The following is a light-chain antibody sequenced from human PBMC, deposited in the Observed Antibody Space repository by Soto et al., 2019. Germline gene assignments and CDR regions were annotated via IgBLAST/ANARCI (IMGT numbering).Light chain of an antibody. CDR3: QQYDNWPYT. Sequence: EIVLTQSPGTLSLSPGERATLSCRASQSVSSGYLAWYQQKPGQAPRLLIYGSSSRATGTPDRFSGSGSGTDFTLTVSRLEPEDFAVYFCQQYDNWPYTFGQGTKVDIK. V-gene: IGKV3-20*01. J-gene: IGKJ2*01. CDR1: QSVSSGY. CDR2: GSS.